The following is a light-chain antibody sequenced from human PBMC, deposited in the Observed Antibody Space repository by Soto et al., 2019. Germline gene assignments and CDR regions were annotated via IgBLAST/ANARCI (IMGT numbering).Light chain of an antibody. CDR2: GAS. Sequence: VVTQSPTTLSVGPGERATPSFRAIESVSSNLAWYQQRPGQAPRLLIYGASTRATDTPVRFRGSGSGTEFTLTISSLQSEDFAVYYCQQYNNWPPSIIFGQGTRLEI. CDR3: QQYNNWPPSII. CDR1: ESVSSN. J-gene: IGKJ5*01. V-gene: IGKV3-15*01.